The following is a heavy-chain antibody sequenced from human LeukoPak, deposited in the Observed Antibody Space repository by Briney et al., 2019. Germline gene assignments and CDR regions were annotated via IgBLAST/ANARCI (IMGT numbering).Heavy chain of an antibody. CDR2: ISSGSTYI. Sequence: GGSLRLSWAASGXTFSGYSVNWVRQAPGKGLEWVSSISSGSTYIYYADSVKGRFTISRDNTKNSLYLQMNSLRNEDTAVYFCARRFDLWGRGTLVTVSS. CDR1: GXTFSGYS. V-gene: IGHV3-21*01. CDR3: ARRFDL. J-gene: IGHJ2*01.